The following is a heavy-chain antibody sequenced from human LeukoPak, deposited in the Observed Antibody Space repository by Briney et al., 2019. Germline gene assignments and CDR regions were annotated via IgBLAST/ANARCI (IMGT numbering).Heavy chain of an antibody. V-gene: IGHV4-59*08. J-gene: IGHJ4*02. CDR3: ARSIWFGELLPDY. CDR1: GGSISSYY. Sequence: SETLSLTCTVSGGSISSYYWSWIRQPPGKGLEWIGYIYYSGSTNYNPSHKSRVTISVDTSKNQFSLKLSSVTAADTAVYYCARSIWFGELLPDYWGQGTLVTVSS. CDR2: IYYSGST. D-gene: IGHD3-10*01.